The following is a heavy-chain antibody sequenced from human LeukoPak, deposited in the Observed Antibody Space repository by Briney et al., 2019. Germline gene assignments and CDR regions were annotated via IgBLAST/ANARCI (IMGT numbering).Heavy chain of an antibody. CDR3: VKERGPFDGFDI. Sequence: PGRSLRLSCAASGFTFSNYGMHWVRQAPGKGLEWVEVIWSDGNNRYYADSVKGRFIFSRDNSKNTLSLQMNSLRAEDTAVYYCVKERGPFDGFDIWGQGTMVTVFS. CDR1: GFTFSNYG. CDR2: IWSDGNNR. J-gene: IGHJ3*02. V-gene: IGHV3-33*06.